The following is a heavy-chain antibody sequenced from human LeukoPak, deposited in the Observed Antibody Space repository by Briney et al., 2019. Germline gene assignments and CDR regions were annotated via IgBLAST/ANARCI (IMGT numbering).Heavy chain of an antibody. D-gene: IGHD5-18*01. CDR3: ARNRMQLWLPFDY. V-gene: IGHV4-39*01. CDR1: GASISSSSYY. CDR2: FYYTGSI. Sequence: PSETLSLTCTVSGASISSSSYYWGWIRQPPGKGLEWIGSFYYTGSIYYNPSLKSRVTISVDTSKSQFSLKLSSVTAADTAVYYCARNRMQLWLPFDYWGQGTLVTVSS. J-gene: IGHJ4*02.